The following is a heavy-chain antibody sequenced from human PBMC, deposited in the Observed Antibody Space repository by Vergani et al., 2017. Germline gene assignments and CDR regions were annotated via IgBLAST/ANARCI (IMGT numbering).Heavy chain of an antibody. Sequence: EVQLLESGGGSAQPGESLRLSCVASGFTFTAHGLNWVRQAPGKGLEWVSGISSDGGSTYYADSVKGRFTISRDNSKNTLYLQMGSLRAEDMAVYYCAREGGGNSKVLPDYYYYGMDVWGQGTTVTVSS. CDR2: ISSDGGST. CDR3: AREGGGNSKVLPDYYYYGMDV. CDR1: GFTFTAHG. D-gene: IGHD4-23*01. V-gene: IGHV3-23*01. J-gene: IGHJ6*02.